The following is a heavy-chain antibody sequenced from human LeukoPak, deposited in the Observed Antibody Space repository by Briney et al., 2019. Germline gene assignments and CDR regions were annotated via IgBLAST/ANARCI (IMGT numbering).Heavy chain of an antibody. J-gene: IGHJ5*02. Sequence: GSLRLSCAASGFTFSSYWMSWIRQPPGKGLEWIGYIYYSGSTNYNPSLKSRVTISVDTSKNQFSLKLSSVTAADTAVYYCARRSRYFDLRRFDPWGQGTLVTVSS. CDR2: IYYSGST. D-gene: IGHD3-9*01. CDR1: GFTFSSYW. CDR3: ARRSRYFDLRRFDP. V-gene: IGHV4-59*12.